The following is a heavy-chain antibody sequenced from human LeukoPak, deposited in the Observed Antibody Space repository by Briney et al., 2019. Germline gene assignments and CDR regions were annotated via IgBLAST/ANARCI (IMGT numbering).Heavy chain of an antibody. CDR1: GGSISSSNYY. CDR2: IYYSGNT. J-gene: IGHJ4*02. CDR3: ARHEDYYDSSGYFYDY. D-gene: IGHD3-22*01. V-gene: IGHV4-39*01. Sequence: SETLSLTCTVSGGSISSSNYYWGWIRQPPGKGLEWIGRIYYSGNTYYNLSLKSRVTISVDTSKNQFSLKLRSVIAADTAVYYCARHEDYYDSSGYFYDYWGQGTLVTVSS.